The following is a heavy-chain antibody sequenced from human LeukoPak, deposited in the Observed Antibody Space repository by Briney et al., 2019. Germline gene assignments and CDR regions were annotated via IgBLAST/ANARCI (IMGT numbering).Heavy chain of an antibody. Sequence: ASVTVSFTCSGYTFTSYGISWVRQAPGQGLEWVGWISAYNGNTIYARKLQGRATMTTDTSTSTAYMELRSMRSDDTAVYYCARDRAMVRGVIIGFYYYYGMDVWGQGTTVTVSS. CDR2: ISAYNGNT. V-gene: IGHV1-18*01. CDR3: ARDRAMVRGVIIGFYYYYGMDV. CDR1: GYTFTSYG. D-gene: IGHD3-10*01. J-gene: IGHJ6*02.